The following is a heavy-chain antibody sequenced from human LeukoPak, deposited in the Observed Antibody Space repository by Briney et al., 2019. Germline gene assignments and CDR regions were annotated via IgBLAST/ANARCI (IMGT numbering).Heavy chain of an antibody. V-gene: IGHV3-66*01. CDR1: GFTVSNNY. Sequence: GGSLRLSCATSGFTVSNNYMSWVRQAPGKGLEWVSVIYSGGSTYYADSVKGRFTISRDNSKNTLYLQMNTLRAEDTAVYYCARGSIVVVPFDIWGQGTMVTVSS. CDR3: ARGSIVVVPFDI. CDR2: IYSGGST. D-gene: IGHD3-22*01. J-gene: IGHJ3*02.